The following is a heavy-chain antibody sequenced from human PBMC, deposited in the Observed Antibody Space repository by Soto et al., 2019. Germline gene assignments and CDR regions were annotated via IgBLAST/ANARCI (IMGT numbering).Heavy chain of an antibody. D-gene: IGHD5-12*01. CDR2: ISVSGSTA. Sequence: EVHLVESGGGLVQPGGSLRLSCAASGFIFDSYEMNWVRQAPGQGLEWVAYISVSGSTAHYGDSMKGRFSISIDSSRTTVYLQMRDLRPEDTALYFCATWYLREHAYDIWGQGTMVTVSS. V-gene: IGHV3-48*03. CDR3: ATWYLREHAYDI. J-gene: IGHJ3*02. CDR1: GFIFDSYE.